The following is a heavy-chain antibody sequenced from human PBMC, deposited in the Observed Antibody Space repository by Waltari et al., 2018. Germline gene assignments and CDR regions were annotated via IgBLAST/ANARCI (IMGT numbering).Heavy chain of an antibody. V-gene: IGHV3-9*01. J-gene: IGHJ4*02. Sequence: EVQLVESGGGLVQPGRSLRLSCAASGFPFDAYAMHWVTQAPGKGLEWVSGISWNSGSIGYADSVKGRFTISRDNAKNSLYLQMNSLRAEDTALYYCAKEARGHSGYDFYWGQGTLVTVSS. D-gene: IGHD5-12*01. CDR1: GFPFDAYA. CDR2: ISWNSGSI. CDR3: AKEARGHSGYDFY.